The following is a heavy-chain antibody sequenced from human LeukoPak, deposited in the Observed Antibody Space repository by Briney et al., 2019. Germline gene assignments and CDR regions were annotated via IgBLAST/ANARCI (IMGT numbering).Heavy chain of an antibody. D-gene: IGHD5-12*01. Sequence: SETLSLTCAVYGGSFSGYYWGWIRQPPGKGLEWLGSIYYSGSTYYNPSLKSRVTISVDTSKNQFSLNLSSVTAADTAVYYCASHYSGYDFRRGFFDYWGQRTLVTVSS. CDR2: IYYSGST. V-gene: IGHV4-39*01. CDR3: ASHYSGYDFRRGFFDY. J-gene: IGHJ4*02. CDR1: GGSFSGYY.